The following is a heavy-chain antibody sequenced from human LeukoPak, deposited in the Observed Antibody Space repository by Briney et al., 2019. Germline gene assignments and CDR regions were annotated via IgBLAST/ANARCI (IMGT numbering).Heavy chain of an antibody. V-gene: IGHV3-66*01. CDR3: ARGYGVTGGAFDI. CDR1: GFTVSSNY. D-gene: IGHD4-17*01. J-gene: IGHJ3*02. CDR2: IYSGGST. Sequence: GGSLRLSCAASGFTVSSNYMSWVRQAPGKGLEWVSVIYSGGSTYYADSVKGRFTISRDNSKNTLYLQMNSLRAEDTAVYYCARGYGVTGGAFDIWGQGTMVTVSS.